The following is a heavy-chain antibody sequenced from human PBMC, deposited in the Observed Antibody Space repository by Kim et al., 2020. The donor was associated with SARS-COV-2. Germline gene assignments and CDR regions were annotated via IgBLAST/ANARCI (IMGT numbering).Heavy chain of an antibody. Sequence: SVKVSCKASGGTFSSYAISWVRQAPGQGLEWMGGIIPIFGTANYAQKFQGRVTITADESTSTAYMELSSLRSEDTAVYYCARYSSGWYKGGAFDIWGQGTMVTVSS. J-gene: IGHJ3*02. CDR3: ARYSSGWYKGGAFDI. CDR2: IIPIFGTA. V-gene: IGHV1-69*13. CDR1: GGTFSSYA. D-gene: IGHD6-19*01.